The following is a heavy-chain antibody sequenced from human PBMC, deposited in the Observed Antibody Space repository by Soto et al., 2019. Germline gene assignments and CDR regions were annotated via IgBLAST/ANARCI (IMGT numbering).Heavy chain of an antibody. J-gene: IGHJ4*02. D-gene: IGHD2-8*01. Sequence: QVQLQESGPGLVKPSQTLSLTCTVSGGSITTIDYYWTWIRQLPGEGLEWIAYIHHAGPTYYNPSLQSRITISVDPSQNQFSLKLNSVTAADTAVYFCAGKPNALSYFDYWGQGALVTVSS. CDR1: GGSITTIDYY. CDR3: AGKPNALSYFDY. V-gene: IGHV4-31*03. CDR2: IHHAGPT.